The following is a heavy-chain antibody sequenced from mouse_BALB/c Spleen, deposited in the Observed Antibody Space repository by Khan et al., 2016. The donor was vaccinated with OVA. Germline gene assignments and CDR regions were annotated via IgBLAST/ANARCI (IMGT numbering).Heavy chain of an antibody. Sequence: VQLQQSGTVLARPGASVKMSCKASGYTFTSYWMHWVKQRPGQGLEWIGDIYPGNTDTNYNQKFKGKAKLTAVTSTSTAYMELSSLTNEDSAVYYCTRRNWDVAWFAYWGPGTLVTVSA. V-gene: IGHV1-5*01. CDR2: IYPGNTDT. CDR3: TRRNWDVAWFAY. J-gene: IGHJ3*01. D-gene: IGHD4-1*01. CDR1: GYTFTSYW.